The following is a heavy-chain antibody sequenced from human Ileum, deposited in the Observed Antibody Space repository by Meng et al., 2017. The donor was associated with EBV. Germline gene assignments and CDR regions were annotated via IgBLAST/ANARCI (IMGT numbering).Heavy chain of an antibody. D-gene: IGHD3-10*01. J-gene: IGHJ1*01. CDR2: IPHRGSS. CDR1: GDTISNHKG. Sequence: ENPSKTLYRPCVVLGDTISNHKGWAGDRQPPGKGLEWLGEIPHRGSSAYNPSLKSRVSMSIDKSKNQFSLKLTSVTAADTAVYHCLRGSGGSVWGQGTLVTVSS. V-gene: IGHV4-4*02. CDR3: LRGSGGSV.